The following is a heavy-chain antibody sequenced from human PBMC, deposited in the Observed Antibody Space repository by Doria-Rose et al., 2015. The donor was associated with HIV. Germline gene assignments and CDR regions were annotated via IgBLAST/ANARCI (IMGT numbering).Heavy chain of an antibody. CDR3: ASGVTLDY. J-gene: IGHJ4*02. CDR1: GFTFSSHR. CDR2: ISSTSANR. V-gene: IGHV3-21*01. Sequence: VQLVQSGGGLVRPGGSLRLSCATSGFTFSSHRINWVRQAPGKRLEWVSSISSTSANRNYADSVRSRFTISRHNARNSLYLQLDSLRAEDTAIYYCASGVTLDYWGQGTLVTVSS. D-gene: IGHD3-10*01.